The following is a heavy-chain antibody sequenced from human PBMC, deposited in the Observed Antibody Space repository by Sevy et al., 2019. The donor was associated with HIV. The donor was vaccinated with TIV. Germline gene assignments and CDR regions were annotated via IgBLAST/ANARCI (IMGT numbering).Heavy chain of an antibody. CDR3: ARDLGIAVAGRGYYYYGMDV. CDR2: IYSGGST. D-gene: IGHD6-19*01. CDR1: GFTVSSNY. V-gene: IGHV3-53*01. J-gene: IGHJ6*02. Sequence: GGSLRLSCAASGFTVSSNYMSWVRQAPGKGLEWVSVIYSGGSTYYADSVKSRFTISRDNSKNTLYLQMNSLRAEDTAVYYCARDLGIAVAGRGYYYYGMDVWGQGTTVTVSS.